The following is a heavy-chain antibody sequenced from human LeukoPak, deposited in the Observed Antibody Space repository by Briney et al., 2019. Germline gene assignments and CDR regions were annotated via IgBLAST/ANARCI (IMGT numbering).Heavy chain of an antibody. CDR2: IYYSGST. V-gene: IGHV4-59*01. CDR1: GGSISSYY. D-gene: IGHD5-24*01. CDR3: ARYYAGYKYTAFDI. Sequence: SETLSLTCTVSGGSISSYYWSWIRQPPGEGLEWIGYIYYSGSTNYNPSLKSRVTISVDTSKNQFSLKLSSATAADTAVYYCARYYAGYKYTAFDIWGQGTMATVSS. J-gene: IGHJ3*02.